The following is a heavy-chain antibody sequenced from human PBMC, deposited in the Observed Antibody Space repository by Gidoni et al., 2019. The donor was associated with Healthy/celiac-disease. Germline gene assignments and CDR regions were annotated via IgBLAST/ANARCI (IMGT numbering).Heavy chain of an antibody. D-gene: IGHD2-21*02. J-gene: IGHJ4*02. CDR3: TTTDCGGDCYNYYYFDY. CDR1: GFPFSNAW. CDR2: IKSKTDGGTT. Sequence: EVQLVESGGGLVKPGGSLRLSCAASGFPFSNAWMSWVRQAPGKGLEWVGRIKSKTDGGTTDYAAPVKGRFTISRDDSKNTLYLQMNSLKTEDTAVYYCTTTDCGGDCYNYYYFDYWGQGTLVTVSS. V-gene: IGHV3-15*01.